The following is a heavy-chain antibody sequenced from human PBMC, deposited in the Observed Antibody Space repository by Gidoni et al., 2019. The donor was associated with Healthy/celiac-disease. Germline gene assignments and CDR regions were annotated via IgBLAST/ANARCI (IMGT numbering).Heavy chain of an antibody. Sequence: EVQLLESGGGLVQPGGSLRLSCAASGFTFSSYAMSWVRQAPGKGLEWVSAISGSGGSTYYADSVKGRFTISRDNSKNTLYLQMNSLRAEDTAVYYCANSMGVAVAGPVDYWGQGTLVTVS. D-gene: IGHD6-19*01. J-gene: IGHJ4*02. CDR3: ANSMGVAVAGPVDY. CDR1: GFTFSSYA. V-gene: IGHV3-23*01. CDR2: ISGSGGST.